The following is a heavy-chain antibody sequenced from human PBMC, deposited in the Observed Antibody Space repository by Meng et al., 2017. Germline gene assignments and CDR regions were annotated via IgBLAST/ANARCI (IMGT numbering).Heavy chain of an antibody. V-gene: IGHV4-4*02. D-gene: IGHD7-27*01. CDR1: GGSISSSNW. CDR3: ARIGDWGSTRYFDY. J-gene: IGHJ4*02. Sequence: GPLQGSGPGRVKPSGTLSLTCAVSGGSISSSNWWSWVRQPPGKGLEWIGEIYHSGSTNYNPSLKSRVTISVDKSKNQFSLKLSSVTAADTAVYYCARIGDWGSTRYFDYWGQGTLVTVSS. CDR2: IYHSGST.